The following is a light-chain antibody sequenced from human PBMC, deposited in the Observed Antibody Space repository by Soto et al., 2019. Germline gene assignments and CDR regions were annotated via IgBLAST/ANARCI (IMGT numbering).Light chain of an antibody. V-gene: IGKV3-11*01. CDR2: DAS. J-gene: IGKJ4*01. CDR1: QSFSRH. CDR3: QQRNNWPPVT. Sequence: VFTQTTTTLSLSPGERATPSCKASQSFSRHLAWYQQKPVQAPRLLIYDASNRATGIPARFSGSGSGTDFTLTISSLETEDFAVYYCQQRNNWPPVTFGGGTKVDIK.